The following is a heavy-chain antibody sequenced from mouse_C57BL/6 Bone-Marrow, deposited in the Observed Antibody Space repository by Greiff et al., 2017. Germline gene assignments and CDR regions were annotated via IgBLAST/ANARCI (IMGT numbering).Heavy chain of an antibody. Sequence: VQLQQSGAELVRPGASVTLSCKASGYTFTDYEMHWVKQTPVHGLEWIGAIDPETGGTAYNQKFKGKAILTADKSSSTAYMELRSLTSEDSAVYYCTRGGDYGTWFAYWGQGTLVTVSA. J-gene: IGHJ3*01. D-gene: IGHD2-4*01. V-gene: IGHV1-15*01. CDR2: IDPETGGT. CDR3: TRGGDYGTWFAY. CDR1: GYTFTDYE.